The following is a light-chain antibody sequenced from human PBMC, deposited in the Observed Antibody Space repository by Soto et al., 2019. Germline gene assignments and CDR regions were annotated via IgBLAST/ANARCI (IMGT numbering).Light chain of an antibody. J-gene: IGKJ1*01. CDR2: DAS. CDR1: QSVSSD. CDR3: QQYNSSPRT. Sequence: EIVMTQSPATLSVSQGERATLSCRASQSVSSDLAWYHQKPGQAPRLLIYDASSRATGIPDRFSGSGSGTDFTLTISRLEPEDFAVYYCQQYNSSPRTFGQGTKVDIK. V-gene: IGKV3-20*01.